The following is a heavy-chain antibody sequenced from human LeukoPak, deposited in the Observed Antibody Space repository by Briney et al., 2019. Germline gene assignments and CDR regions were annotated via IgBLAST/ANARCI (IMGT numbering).Heavy chain of an antibody. D-gene: IGHD3-22*01. J-gene: IGHJ4*02. V-gene: IGHV4-39*01. CDR2: IFFTGAT. Sequence: SETLSLTSILSPGSTCTASYYSASVSQAPSKGLESLAFIFFTGATQYNPSLQRRITISVDTSRNEFSLNLTSVPAADTAMYFCARETRYDDSSGPSTGYWGQGTLVTVSS. CDR1: PGSTCTASYY. CDR3: ARETRYDDSSGPSTGY.